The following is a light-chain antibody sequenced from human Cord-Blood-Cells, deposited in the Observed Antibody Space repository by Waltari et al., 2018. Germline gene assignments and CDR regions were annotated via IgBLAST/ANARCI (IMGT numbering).Light chain of an antibody. CDR1: SGINVGTYR. V-gene: IGLV5-45*01. Sequence: QAVLTPPASLSASPGASASLTCTSRSGINVGTYRIYWYQQKPGSPPQYLLRYKSDSDKQQGSGVPSRFSGSKDASANAGILLISGLQSEDEADYYCMIWHSSAWVFGGGTKLTVL. J-gene: IGLJ3*02. CDR3: MIWHSSAWV. CDR2: YKSDSDK.